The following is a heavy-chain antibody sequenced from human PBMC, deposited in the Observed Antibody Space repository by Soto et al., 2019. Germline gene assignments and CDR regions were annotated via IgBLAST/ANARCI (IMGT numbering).Heavy chain of an antibody. CDR1: GFAFSSYP. Sequence: GGSLRLSCAASGFAFSSYPLHWVRRAPGNGMEWVAVLSYNGNNHYYAYSVKGRFTISRDNSKNTLYLQMYSLRSEDTAVYYCARDLRHSYGSGRRDSWGQGTLVTVSS. CDR2: LSYNGNNH. V-gene: IGHV3-30-3*01. D-gene: IGHD3-10*01. J-gene: IGHJ4*02. CDR3: ARDLRHSYGSGRRDS.